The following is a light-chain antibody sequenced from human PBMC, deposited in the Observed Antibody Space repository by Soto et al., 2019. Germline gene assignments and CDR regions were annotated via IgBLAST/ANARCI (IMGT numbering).Light chain of an antibody. Sequence: DVVMTQSPLSLPVTLGQPASISCRSSQSLVYSDGNASLNWFHQRPGQSPRRLIYRASNRDSGVPDRFSGSWSGTVFTLQINGVEAEDVGVYYCMQATHWPPTFGRGTRVDIK. CDR1: QSLVYSDGNAS. CDR3: MQATHWPPT. J-gene: IGKJ1*01. V-gene: IGKV2-30*01. CDR2: RAS.